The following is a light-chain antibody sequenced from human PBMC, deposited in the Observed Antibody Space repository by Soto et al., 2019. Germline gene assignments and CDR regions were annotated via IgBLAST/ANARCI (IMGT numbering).Light chain of an antibody. CDR1: QSVSSTY. J-gene: IGKJ5*01. CDR2: VAS. CDR3: QQFGSSPIT. Sequence: IVLTQSPGTLSLSPGESATLSCRASQSVSSTYLAWYRQKPGQSPRLLIYVASSGATGIPDRFSGSGSGTDFTLTISRLVPEDFAVYYCQQFGSSPITFGQGTRLEIK. V-gene: IGKV3-20*01.